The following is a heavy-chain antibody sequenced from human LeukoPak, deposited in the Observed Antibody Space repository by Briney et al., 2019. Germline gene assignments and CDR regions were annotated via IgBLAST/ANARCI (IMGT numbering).Heavy chain of an antibody. CDR2: ISSSSSYI. J-gene: IGHJ2*01. CDR3: ATPPSTIFGVDRSLDYWYFDL. CDR1: GFTFSSYS. D-gene: IGHD3-3*01. V-gene: IGHV3-21*01. Sequence: GGSLRLSCAASGFTFSSYSMNWVRQAPGKGLEWVSSISSSSSYIYYADSVKGRFTISRDNAKNSLYLQMNSLRAEDTAVYYCATPPSTIFGVDRSLDYWYFDLWGRGTLVTVSS.